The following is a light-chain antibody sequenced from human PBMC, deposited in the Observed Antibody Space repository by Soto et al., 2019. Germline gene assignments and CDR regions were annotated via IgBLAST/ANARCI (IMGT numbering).Light chain of an antibody. Sequence: EILMTHSPATLSVYPGERATLSCRASQSVSSNLAWYQQKPGQAPRLLIYGASTRATGIPARFSGSGSGTEFTLTISSLQSEDFAVYYCQQYNNWPPWTFGQGTKVDIK. V-gene: IGKV3-15*01. CDR1: QSVSSN. J-gene: IGKJ1*01. CDR2: GAS. CDR3: QQYNNWPPWT.